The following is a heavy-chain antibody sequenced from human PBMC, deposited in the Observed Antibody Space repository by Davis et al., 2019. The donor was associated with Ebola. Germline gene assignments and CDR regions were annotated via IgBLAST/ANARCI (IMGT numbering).Heavy chain of an antibody. CDR1: GGSISSYY. D-gene: IGHD1-26*01. Sequence: MPSETLSLTCTVSGGSISSYYWSWIRQPPGKGLEWIGYIYYSGSTNYNPSLKSRVTISVDTSKNQFSLKLSSVTAADTAVYYCARDHWWELPHERGYYYYYMDVWGKGTTVTVSS. CDR2: IYYSGST. V-gene: IGHV4-59*01. CDR3: ARDHWWELPHERGYYYYYMDV. J-gene: IGHJ6*03.